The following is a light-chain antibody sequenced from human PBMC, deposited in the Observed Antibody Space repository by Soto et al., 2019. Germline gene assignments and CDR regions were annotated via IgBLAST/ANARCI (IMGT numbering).Light chain of an antibody. V-gene: IGKV3-20*01. Sequence: EIVLMQSPGTMSLSPGERATLSCRASQTLRRTYIAWYQQKPGQAPRVLIYGASKRATGIPDRFSGSGSGTDFSLTISRLEPEDFAVYYCHQYDNAPQTYGQGTKVDIK. CDR1: QTLRRTY. J-gene: IGKJ2*01. CDR3: HQYDNAPQT. CDR2: GAS.